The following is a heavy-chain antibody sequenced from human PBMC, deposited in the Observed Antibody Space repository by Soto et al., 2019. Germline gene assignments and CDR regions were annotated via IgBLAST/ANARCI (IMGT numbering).Heavy chain of an antibody. Sequence: GGSLRLSFAASEFSFSDYWMSWVRQAPGKGLEWVANLDQGGGEKHYVDSVKGRFTISRDNSKNTLYLQMDSLRAEDTAVYYCARDGVGTTVFFGYLDYWGQGALVTVSS. CDR1: EFSFSDYW. J-gene: IGHJ4*02. CDR3: ARDGVGTTVFFGYLDY. CDR2: LDQGGGEK. D-gene: IGHD4-17*01. V-gene: IGHV3-7*01.